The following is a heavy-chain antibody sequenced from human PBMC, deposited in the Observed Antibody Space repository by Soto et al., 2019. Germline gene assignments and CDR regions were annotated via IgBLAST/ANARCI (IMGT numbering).Heavy chain of an antibody. Sequence: PGGSLRLSCAASGFTFSAYWMHWGRQAPWKGLVWVSRINSDGSSTSYADSVKGRFTISRDNAKNTLYLQMNSLRAEDTAVYYCARVWVGATLPFDYWGQGTLVTVSS. J-gene: IGHJ4*02. CDR2: INSDGSST. V-gene: IGHV3-74*01. CDR3: ARVWVGATLPFDY. CDR1: GFTFSAYW. D-gene: IGHD1-26*01.